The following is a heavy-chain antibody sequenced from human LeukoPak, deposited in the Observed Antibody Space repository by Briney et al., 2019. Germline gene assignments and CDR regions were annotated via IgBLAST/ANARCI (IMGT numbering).Heavy chain of an antibody. D-gene: IGHD3-22*01. CDR2: IIPIFGTA. Sequence: GASVKVSCKASEYTFSVYHIHWVRQAPGQGLEWMGGIIPIFGTANYAQKFQGRVTITADESTSTAYMELSSLRSEDTAVYYCARPGADSSGYQHSAFDIWGQGTMDTVSS. CDR3: ARPGADSSGYQHSAFDI. J-gene: IGHJ3*02. V-gene: IGHV1-69*13. CDR1: EYTFSVYH.